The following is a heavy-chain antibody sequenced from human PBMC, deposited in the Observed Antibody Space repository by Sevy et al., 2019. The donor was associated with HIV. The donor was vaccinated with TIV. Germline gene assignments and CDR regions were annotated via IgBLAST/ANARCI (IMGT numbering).Heavy chain of an antibody. CDR2: IYTSGST. Sequence: SETLSLTCTVSGGSISSYYWSWIRQPAGKGLEWIGRIYTSGSTNYNPSLKSGVTMSVDTSKNQFSLKLSSVTAADMAVYYCARAPHYGDYVDYWGQGTLVTVSS. D-gene: IGHD4-17*01. CDR1: GGSISSYY. J-gene: IGHJ4*02. CDR3: ARAPHYGDYVDY. V-gene: IGHV4-4*07.